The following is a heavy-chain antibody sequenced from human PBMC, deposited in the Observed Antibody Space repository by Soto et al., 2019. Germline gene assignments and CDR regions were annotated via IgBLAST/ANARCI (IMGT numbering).Heavy chain of an antibody. CDR1: GFTFSSYG. D-gene: IGHD6-13*01. J-gene: IGHJ4*02. V-gene: IGHV3-33*01. Sequence: QVQLVESGGGVVQPGRSLRLSCAASGFTFSSYGMHWVRQAPGKGLEWVAVIWYDGSNKYYADSVKGRFTISRDNSKNTLYLQMNSLRAEDTAVYYCARDGYSSSWYVSYWGQGTLVTVSS. CDR2: IWYDGSNK. CDR3: ARDGYSSSWYVSY.